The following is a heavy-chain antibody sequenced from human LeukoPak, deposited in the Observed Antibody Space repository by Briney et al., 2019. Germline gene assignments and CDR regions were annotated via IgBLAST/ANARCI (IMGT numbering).Heavy chain of an antibody. CDR1: GFTFDRYT. Sequence: PGGSLRLSYATSGFTFDRYTIHWVRQAPGKGLEWVSLAGWAGGTTYYSDSVRGRFTISRDSGKNSVYLQMNSLTTDDTAFYFCAKELDTMFFDYWGQGALVTVSS. D-gene: IGHD3-10*02. CDR3: AKELDTMFFDY. CDR2: AGWAGGTT. J-gene: IGHJ4*02. V-gene: IGHV3-43*01.